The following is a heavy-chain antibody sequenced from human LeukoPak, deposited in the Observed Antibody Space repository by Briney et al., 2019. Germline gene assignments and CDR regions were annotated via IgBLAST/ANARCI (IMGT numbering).Heavy chain of an antibody. CDR2: ISGSGGGT. CDR1: GFTFSSIA. D-gene: IGHD1-26*01. V-gene: IGHV3-23*01. J-gene: IGHJ4*02. Sequence: GGSLRLSCAASGFTFSSIAMSWVRQAPDKGLEWVSTISGSGGGTYYADSVKGRFTTSRDDSKNTLYLQMNSLRADDTAVYYCAKDLGRYRNNFFDYWGQGNLVTVSS. CDR3: AKDLGRYRNNFFDY.